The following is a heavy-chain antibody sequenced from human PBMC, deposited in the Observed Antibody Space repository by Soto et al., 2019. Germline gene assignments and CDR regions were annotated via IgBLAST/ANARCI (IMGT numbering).Heavy chain of an antibody. CDR3: ARDPAP. CDR2: MYYSGST. J-gene: IGHJ5*02. CDR1: GGSISSSSYF. V-gene: IGHV4-39*02. Sequence: SETLSLTCTVSGGSISSSSYFWGWIRQPPGKGLEWIGSMYYSGSTYYNPSLKIRVTISVDTSKNQFSLKLSSVTAADTAVYYCARDPAPWGQGTLVTVSS.